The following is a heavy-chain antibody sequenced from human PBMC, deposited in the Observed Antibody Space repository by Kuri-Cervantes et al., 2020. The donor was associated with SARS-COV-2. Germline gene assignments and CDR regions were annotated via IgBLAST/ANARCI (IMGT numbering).Heavy chain of an antibody. D-gene: IGHD6-13*01. Sequence: GGSLRLSCAASGFSFSSYAMSWVRQAPGKGLEWVSVISGSGTGAYYADSVKGRFTISRDNSKNTLYLQMNSLRAEDTAVYYCARAQEHNAQQLAGVDYWGQGTLVTVSS. CDR1: GFSFSSYA. CDR2: ISGSGTGA. J-gene: IGHJ4*02. V-gene: IGHV3-23*01. CDR3: ARAQEHNAQQLAGVDY.